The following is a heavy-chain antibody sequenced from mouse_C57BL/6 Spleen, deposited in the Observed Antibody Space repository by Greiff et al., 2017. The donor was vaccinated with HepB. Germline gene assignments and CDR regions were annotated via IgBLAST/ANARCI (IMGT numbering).Heavy chain of an antibody. D-gene: IGHD1-1*01. CDR3: ARTGTTVVERVYYFDY. Sequence: EVQLQQSGPELVKPGASVKIPCKASGYTFTDYNMDWVKQSHGKSLEWIGDINPNNGGTIYNQKFKGKATLTVDKSSSTAYMELRSLTSEDTAVYYCARTGTTVVERVYYFDYWGQGTTLTVSS. CDR1: GYTFTDYN. CDR2: INPNNGGT. J-gene: IGHJ2*01. V-gene: IGHV1-18*01.